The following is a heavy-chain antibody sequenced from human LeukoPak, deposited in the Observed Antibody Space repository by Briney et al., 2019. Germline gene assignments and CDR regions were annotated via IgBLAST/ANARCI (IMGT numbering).Heavy chain of an antibody. CDR3: ARDREPTDAFDI. CDR2: ISSSGGTI. J-gene: IGHJ3*02. D-gene: IGHD1-26*01. CDR1: GFTFSDYY. V-gene: IGHV3-11*01. Sequence: GGSLILSCVASGFTFSDYYMSWIRQAPGKGLECASYISSSGGTIYYADSVKGRFTISRDNAKNSLYLQMNSLRAEDTAVYYCARDREPTDAFDIWGQGTMVTVSS.